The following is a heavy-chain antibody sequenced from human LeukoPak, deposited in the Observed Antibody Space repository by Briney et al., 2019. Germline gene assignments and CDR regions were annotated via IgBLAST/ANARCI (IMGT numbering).Heavy chain of an antibody. V-gene: IGHV4-59*01. J-gene: IGHJ6*03. CDR1: GGSISSYY. D-gene: IGHD3-10*01. CDR2: IYYSGST. Sequence: PSETLSLTRTVSGGSISSYYWSWIRQPPGKGLEWIGYIYYSGSTNYNPSLKSRVTISVDTSKNQFSLKLSSVTAADTAVYYCARHGDLYYYYYMDVWGKGTTVTVSS. CDR3: ARHGDLYYYYYMDV.